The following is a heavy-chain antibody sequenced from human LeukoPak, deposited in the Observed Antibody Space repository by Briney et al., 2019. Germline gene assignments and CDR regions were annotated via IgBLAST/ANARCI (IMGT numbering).Heavy chain of an antibody. J-gene: IGHJ2*01. V-gene: IGHV3-30*03. CDR3: ARGGWRGLDGYFDL. CDR2: ISYDGGIK. D-gene: IGHD6-19*01. CDR1: GFTFGNYG. Sequence: PGGSLRLSCAASGFTFGNYGMHWVRQAPGKGLEWVALISYDGGIKDYADSVRGRFTISRDNAKNTLYLQMNSLRAEDMAVYYCARGGWRGLDGYFDLWGRGTLVTVSS.